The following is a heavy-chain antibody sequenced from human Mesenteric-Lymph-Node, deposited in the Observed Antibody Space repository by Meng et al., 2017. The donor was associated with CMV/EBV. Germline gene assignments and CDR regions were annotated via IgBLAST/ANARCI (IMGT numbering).Heavy chain of an antibody. CDR1: GGSFSGYY. Sequence: LTCGVYGGSFSGYYWSWIRQPPGKGLEWIGEINHSGSTNYNPSLKSRVTISVDTSKNQFSLKLSSVTAADTAVYYCARCLDSVWFDPWGQGTLVTVSS. CDR3: ARCLDSVWFDP. J-gene: IGHJ5*02. V-gene: IGHV4-34*01. CDR2: INHSGST.